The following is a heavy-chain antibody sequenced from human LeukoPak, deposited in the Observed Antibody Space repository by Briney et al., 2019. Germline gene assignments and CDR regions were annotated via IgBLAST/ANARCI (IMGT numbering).Heavy chain of an antibody. CDR1: GYTFTGYY. D-gene: IGHD3-22*01. Sequence: ASVKVSCKASGYTFTGYYMHWVRQAPGQGLEWMGWINPNSGGTNYAQKFQGRVTMTRDTSISTAYMELSRLRSDDTALSYCARGAHYHDSSKGYDYWGQGTLVTVSS. J-gene: IGHJ4*02. V-gene: IGHV1-2*02. CDR2: INPNSGGT. CDR3: ARGAHYHDSSKGYDY.